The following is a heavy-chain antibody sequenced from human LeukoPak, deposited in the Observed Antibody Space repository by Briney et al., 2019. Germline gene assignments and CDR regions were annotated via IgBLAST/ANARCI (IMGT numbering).Heavy chain of an antibody. CDR2: INPNSGGT. Sequence: ASVKVSCKASGGTFRSYAISWVRQAPGQGLEWMGWINPNSGGTNYAQKFQGRVTMTRDTSISTAYMELSSLRSEDTAVYYCAREDYYDSGSNDYWGQGTLVTVSS. CDR3: AREDYYDSGSNDY. J-gene: IGHJ4*02. D-gene: IGHD3-22*01. CDR1: GGTFRSYA. V-gene: IGHV1-2*02.